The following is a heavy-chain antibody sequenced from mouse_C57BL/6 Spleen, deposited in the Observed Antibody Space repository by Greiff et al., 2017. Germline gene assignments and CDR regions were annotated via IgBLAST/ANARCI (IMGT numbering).Heavy chain of an antibody. CDR2: IDPSDSYT. D-gene: IGHD3-2*01. Sequence: QVQLQQPGAELVRPGTSVKLSCKASGYTFTSYWMHWVKQRPGQGLEWVGVIDPSDSYTNYNQQFKGKATLTVDTSSSTAYMQLSSLTSEDSAVYYCATLDSRGFAYWGQGTLVTVSA. CDR3: ATLDSRGFAY. CDR1: GYTFTSYW. V-gene: IGHV1-59*01. J-gene: IGHJ3*01.